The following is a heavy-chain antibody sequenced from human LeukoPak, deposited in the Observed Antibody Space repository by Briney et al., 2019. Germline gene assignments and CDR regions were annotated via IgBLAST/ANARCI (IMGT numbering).Heavy chain of an antibody. V-gene: IGHV4-34*01. CDR1: GGSFSGYY. CDR2: INHSGST. D-gene: IGHD2-15*01. CDR3: ARGQGIVVVVAATQRVYFDY. J-gene: IGHJ4*02. Sequence: SETLSLTCAVYGGSFSGYYWSWIRQPPGKGLEWIGEINHSGSTNYNPSLKSRVTISVDTSKNQFSLKLSSVTAADTAVYYCARGQGIVVVVAATQRVYFDYWGQGTLVTVSS.